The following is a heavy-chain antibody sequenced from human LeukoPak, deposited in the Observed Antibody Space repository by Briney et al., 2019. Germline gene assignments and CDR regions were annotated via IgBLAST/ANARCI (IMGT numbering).Heavy chain of an antibody. V-gene: IGHV4-59*01. CDR2: IYYSGST. CDR3: AGGIAVAGITS. D-gene: IGHD6-19*01. Sequence: SETLSLTCTVSGGSISSYYWSWIRQPPGKGLEWIGYIYYSGSTNYNPSLKSRVTISVDTSKNQFSLKLSSVTAADTAVYYCAGGIAVAGITSWGQGTLVTVSS. CDR1: GGSISSYY. J-gene: IGHJ5*02.